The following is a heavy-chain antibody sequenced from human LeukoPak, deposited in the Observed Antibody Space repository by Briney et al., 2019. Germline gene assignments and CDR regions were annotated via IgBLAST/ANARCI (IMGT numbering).Heavy chain of an antibody. V-gene: IGHV3-7*01. CDR3: ARDLGYGALDP. CDR1: GFTFTNYW. J-gene: IGHJ5*02. Sequence: GGFLRLSCAASGFTFTNYWMNWVHQAPGKGLEWVALINPDGSQTNYVDSVKGRFTISRDNAEKSLYLQMNSLRAEDTAVYYCARDLGYGALDPWGQGTLVTVSS. D-gene: IGHD4-17*01. CDR2: INPDGSQT.